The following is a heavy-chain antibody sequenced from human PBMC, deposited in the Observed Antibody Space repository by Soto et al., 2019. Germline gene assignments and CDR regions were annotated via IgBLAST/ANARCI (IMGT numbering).Heavy chain of an antibody. J-gene: IGHJ4*02. Sequence: PGGSLRLSCAASGFTFRSYWMTWVRQAPGKGLVWVANINQDGSEKHYVDSVKGRFTISRDNAKNSLYMQLTSLRVEDTAIYYCARDTSFDESSAYFDHWGQGIPVTVSS. CDR1: GFTFRSYW. CDR2: INQDGSEK. CDR3: ARDTSFDESSAYFDH. V-gene: IGHV3-7*01. D-gene: IGHD3-22*01.